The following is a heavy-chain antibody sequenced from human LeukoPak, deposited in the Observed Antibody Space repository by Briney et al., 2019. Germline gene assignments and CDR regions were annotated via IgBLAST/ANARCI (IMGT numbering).Heavy chain of an antibody. CDR3: ARDVGATTSATFDL. CDR1: GFTFSDYY. Sequence: PGGSLRLSCDASGFTFSDYYMTWIRQAPGKGLEWISYITSSGTSTYYPGSVRGRFTISRDNARNSVYLQMKYLRADDTAVYYCARDVGATTSATFDLWGQGTTVTVSS. J-gene: IGHJ3*01. D-gene: IGHD1-26*01. CDR2: ITSSGTST. V-gene: IGHV3-11*01.